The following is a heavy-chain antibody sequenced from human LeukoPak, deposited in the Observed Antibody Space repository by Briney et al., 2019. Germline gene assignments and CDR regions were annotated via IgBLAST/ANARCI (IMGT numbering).Heavy chain of an antibody. Sequence: SETLSLTCTVSGGSISSYYWSWIRQPPGKGLEWIGYIYYSGSTNYNPSLKSRVTISVETSKNQFSLKLSSVTAADTAVYYCAREIPFYYGMDVWGQGTTVTVSS. V-gene: IGHV4-59*01. CDR3: AREIPFYYGMDV. J-gene: IGHJ6*02. CDR2: IYYSGST. CDR1: GGSISSYY.